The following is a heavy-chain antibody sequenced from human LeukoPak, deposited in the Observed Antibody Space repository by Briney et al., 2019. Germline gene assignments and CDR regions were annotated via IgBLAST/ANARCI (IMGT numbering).Heavy chain of an antibody. CDR1: GDSISSYY. Sequence: PSETLSLTCTVSGDSISSYYWSWIRRPPGKGLEWIGYIYHSGSTNYNPSLKSRVTISADTSKDQFSLKLASVTAADTAVYYCATGYSSTWYYFDYWGQGTLVTVSS. CDR3: ATGYSSTWYYFDY. CDR2: IYHSGST. J-gene: IGHJ4*02. D-gene: IGHD6-13*01. V-gene: IGHV4-59*01.